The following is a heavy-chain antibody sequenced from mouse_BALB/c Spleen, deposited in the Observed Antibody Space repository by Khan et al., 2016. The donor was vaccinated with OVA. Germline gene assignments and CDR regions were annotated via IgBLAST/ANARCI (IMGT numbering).Heavy chain of an antibody. J-gene: IGHJ2*01. Sequence: QLQESGPGLVKPSQSLSLTCTVTGYSFTSDYAWNWIRKLPGNKLEWVGYLKYSGSTSYNPTLKSRISISRDTSKNQFFIQLHSLTSEDTATYYCARSGTISAVFVADFDFWGQGTTLTVSS. CDR1: GYSFTSDYA. CDR2: LKYSGST. V-gene: IGHV3-2*02. D-gene: IGHD3-1*01. CDR3: ARSGTISAVFVADFDF.